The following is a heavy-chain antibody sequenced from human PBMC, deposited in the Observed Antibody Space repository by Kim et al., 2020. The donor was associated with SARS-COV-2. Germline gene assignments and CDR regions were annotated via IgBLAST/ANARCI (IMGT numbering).Heavy chain of an antibody. Sequence: GGSLRLSCAASGFTFSDYYMSWIRQAPGKGLEWVSYISSSSSYTNYADSVKGRFTISRDNAKNSLYLQMNSLRAEDTAVYYCARDRRYNWNDLDNWFDPWGQGTLVTVSS. J-gene: IGHJ5*02. V-gene: IGHV3-11*05. D-gene: IGHD1-1*01. CDR1: GFTFSDYY. CDR3: ARDRRYNWNDLDNWFDP. CDR2: ISSSSSYT.